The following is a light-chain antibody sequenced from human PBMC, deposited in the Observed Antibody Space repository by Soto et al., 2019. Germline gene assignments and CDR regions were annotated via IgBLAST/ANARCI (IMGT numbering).Light chain of an antibody. J-gene: IGKJ1*01. CDR3: QQYDTYWT. CDR1: QSISSW. V-gene: IGKV1-5*03. Sequence: DIQMTQSPSTLSASVGDRVTITCRASQSISSWLSWFQQKPGKAPKLLIYKASSLESGVPSRFSVSGSGTQFTLTLSSLQPDDRGTYYCQQYDTYWTFGQGTQVEIK. CDR2: KAS.